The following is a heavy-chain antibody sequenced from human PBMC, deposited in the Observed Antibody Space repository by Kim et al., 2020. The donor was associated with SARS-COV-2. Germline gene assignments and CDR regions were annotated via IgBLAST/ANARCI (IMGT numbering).Heavy chain of an antibody. CDR1: GYTFDDYA. CDR3: AKEIGAYLGYFDY. D-gene: IGHD1-26*01. CDR2: ISWNSGSI. Sequence: GGSLRLSCAASGYTFDDYAMHWVRQAPGKGLEWVSGISWNSGSIGYADSVKGRFTISRDNAKNSLYLQMNSLSAEDTALYYCAKEIGAYLGYFDYWGQG. J-gene: IGHJ4*02. V-gene: IGHV3-9*01.